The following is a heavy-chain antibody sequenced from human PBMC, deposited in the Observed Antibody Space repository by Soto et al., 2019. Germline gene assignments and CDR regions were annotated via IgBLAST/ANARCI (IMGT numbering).Heavy chain of an antibody. Sequence: RASVKVSCKASGYTFTSYGISWVRQAPGQGLEWMGWISAYNGNTNYAQKLQGRVTMTTDTSTSTAYMELRSLRSDDTAVYYCARDRYGSGSYYATGGHWGQGTLVTVSS. V-gene: IGHV1-18*01. D-gene: IGHD3-10*01. CDR1: GYTFTSYG. CDR2: ISAYNGNT. CDR3: ARDRYGSGSYYATGGH. J-gene: IGHJ4*02.